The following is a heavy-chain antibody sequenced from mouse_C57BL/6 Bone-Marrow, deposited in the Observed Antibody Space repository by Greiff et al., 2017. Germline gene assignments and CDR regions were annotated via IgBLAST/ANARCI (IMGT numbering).Heavy chain of an antibody. CDR3: ARHEGSTMITTRAMDY. CDR2: ISNGGGST. V-gene: IGHV5-12*01. CDR1: GFTFSDYY. D-gene: IGHD2-4*01. J-gene: IGHJ4*01. Sequence: EVKVVESGGGLVQPGGSLKLSCAASGFTFSDYYMYWVRQTPEKRLAWVAYISNGGGSTYYPDTVKGRFTISRDNAKKTLDQQMSHLKSEDTAMYYCARHEGSTMITTRAMDYWGQGTSVTVSS.